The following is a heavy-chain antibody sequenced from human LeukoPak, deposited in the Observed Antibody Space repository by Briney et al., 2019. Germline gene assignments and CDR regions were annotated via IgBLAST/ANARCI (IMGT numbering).Heavy chain of an antibody. V-gene: IGHV1-18*01. CDR1: GYTFTSYG. J-gene: IGHJ3*02. D-gene: IGHD2-21*02. CDR3: ARISPIQFIVVVTVDAFDI. Sequence: ASVKVSCKASGYTFTSYGISWVRQAPGQGLEWMGWISAYNGNTNYAQKLQGRVTMTTDTSTSTAYMELRSLRSDDTAVYYCARISPIQFIVVVTVDAFDIWGQGTMVTVSS. CDR2: ISAYNGNT.